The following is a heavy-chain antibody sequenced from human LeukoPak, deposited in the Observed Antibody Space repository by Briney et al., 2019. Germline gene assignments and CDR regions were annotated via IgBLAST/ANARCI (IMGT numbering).Heavy chain of an antibody. Sequence: SVKVSCKASGGTFSSYAISWVRQAPGQGLEWMGGIIPIFGTANYAQKFQGRVTITTDESTSTAYMELSSLRSEDTAVYYCASGGAKYCSSTSCYTRWFDPWGQGTLVTVSS. J-gene: IGHJ5*02. CDR3: ASGGAKYCSSTSCYTRWFDP. V-gene: IGHV1-69*05. D-gene: IGHD2-2*02. CDR1: GGTFSSYA. CDR2: IIPIFGTA.